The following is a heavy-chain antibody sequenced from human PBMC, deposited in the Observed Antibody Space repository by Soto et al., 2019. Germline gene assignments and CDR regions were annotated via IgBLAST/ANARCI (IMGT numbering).Heavy chain of an antibody. J-gene: IGHJ4*02. CDR1: GYTFNFYG. V-gene: IGHV1-18*01. D-gene: IGHD3-16*01. CDR2: ISGFNGNT. CDR3: ARIGVSSGHESPDFDS. Sequence: ASVKVSCKASGYTFNFYGITWVRQAPGQGLEWMGWISGFNGNTNYAADLQGRVTMTTDTSTSTAYMELRGLRSDDTAVYYCARIGVSSGHESPDFDSWGQGTLVPVS.